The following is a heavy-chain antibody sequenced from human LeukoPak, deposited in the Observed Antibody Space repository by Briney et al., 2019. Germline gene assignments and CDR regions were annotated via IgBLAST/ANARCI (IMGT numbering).Heavy chain of an antibody. CDR1: GYTFTSYG. J-gene: IGHJ4*02. D-gene: IGHD6-6*01. CDR3: ARGAVEEYSSSSGTNFDY. Sequence: VASVKVFCKASGYTFTSYGISWVRQAPGQGLEWMGWISAYNGNTNYAQKLQGRVTMTTDTSTSTAYMELRSLRSDDTAVYYCARGAVEEYSSSSGTNFDYWGQGTLVTVSS. V-gene: IGHV1-18*01. CDR2: ISAYNGNT.